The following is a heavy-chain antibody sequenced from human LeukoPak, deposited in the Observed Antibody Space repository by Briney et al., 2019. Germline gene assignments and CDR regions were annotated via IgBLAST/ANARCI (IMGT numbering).Heavy chain of an antibody. CDR3: VKYYHDSSGYSHFDY. CDR2: IKQDGNEE. D-gene: IGHD3-22*01. V-gene: IGHV3-7*01. Sequence: GGSLRLSCTASGFTFSNYAMSWVRQAPGKGLEWVANIKQDGNEEYYVDSVKGRFTISRDNAKNSLYLQMNSLRAEDTAVYYCVKYYHDSSGYSHFDYWGQGTLVTVSS. J-gene: IGHJ4*02. CDR1: GFTFSNYA.